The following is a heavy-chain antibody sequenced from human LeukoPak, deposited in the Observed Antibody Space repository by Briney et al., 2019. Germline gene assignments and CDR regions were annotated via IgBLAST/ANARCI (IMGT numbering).Heavy chain of an antibody. CDR1: GYTFTSYD. J-gene: IGHJ6*02. CDR3: ARVRQLLWFGELTYYYGMDV. CDR2: MNPNGGNT. Sequence: ASVKVSCKASGYTFTSYDINWVRQATGQGPEWMGWMNPNGGNTGYAQKFQGRVTMTRNTSISTAYMELSSLRSEDTAVYYCARVRQLLWFGELTYYYGMDVWGQGTTVTVSS. V-gene: IGHV1-8*01. D-gene: IGHD3-10*01.